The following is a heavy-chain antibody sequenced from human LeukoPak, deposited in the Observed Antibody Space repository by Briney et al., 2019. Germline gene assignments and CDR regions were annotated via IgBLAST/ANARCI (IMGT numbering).Heavy chain of an antibody. Sequence: GGSLRLSCAASGFTVSSNYMSWVRQAPGKGLEWVSVIYSCGSTYYADSVKGRFTISRDNSKNTLYLQMNSLRAEDTAVYYCARWRKDGYYDSSGYAYWGQGTLVTVSS. CDR1: GFTVSSNY. V-gene: IGHV3-66*01. D-gene: IGHD3-22*01. J-gene: IGHJ4*02. CDR3: ARWRKDGYYDSSGYAY. CDR2: IYSCGST.